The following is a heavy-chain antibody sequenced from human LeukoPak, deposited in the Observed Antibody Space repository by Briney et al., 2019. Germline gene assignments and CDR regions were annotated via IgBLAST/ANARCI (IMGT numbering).Heavy chain of an antibody. D-gene: IGHD3-9*01. Sequence: SETLSLTCTVSGGSITSGSYYWGWIRQPPGKGLEWIGTIYYSGSTYYNPSLKSRVTISVDTSKNQFSLKLSSVTAADTAVYYCATLTGYFDWPRGYHFDYWGQGTLVTVSS. CDR3: ATLTGYFDWPRGYHFDY. CDR1: GGSITSGSYY. V-gene: IGHV4-39*01. CDR2: IYYSGST. J-gene: IGHJ4*02.